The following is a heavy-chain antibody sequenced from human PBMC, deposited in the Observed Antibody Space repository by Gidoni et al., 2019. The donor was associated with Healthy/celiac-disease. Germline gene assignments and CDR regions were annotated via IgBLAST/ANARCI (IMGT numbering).Heavy chain of an antibody. J-gene: IGHJ4*02. D-gene: IGHD3-22*01. CDR2: TYYSGST. Sequence: QVQLQESGPGLVKPSQTLSLTCTVSGGSISSGGYYWSWIRQHPGKGLEWIGYTYYSGSTYYNPSLKSRVTISVDTSKNQFSLKLSSVTAADTAVYYCARGHPPDSSGYYGVDYWGQGTLVTVSS. CDR1: GGSISSGGYY. V-gene: IGHV4-31*03. CDR3: ARGHPPDSSGYYGVDY.